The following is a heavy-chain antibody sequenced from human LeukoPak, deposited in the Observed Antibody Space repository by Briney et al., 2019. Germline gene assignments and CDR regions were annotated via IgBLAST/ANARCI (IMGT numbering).Heavy chain of an antibody. CDR1: GFTFSSYA. V-gene: IGHV3-64*01. D-gene: IGHD5-24*01. Sequence: GGSLRLSCAASGFTFSSYAMHWVRQAPGKGLEHVSAISTDGGTTYYANSVKGRFTISRDNSKNTLHLQMGSLRAEDMTVYYCVRDQCPGRWLQGGFDFWGQGTLVTVSS. J-gene: IGHJ4*02. CDR3: VRDQCPGRWLQGGFDF. CDR2: ISTDGGTT.